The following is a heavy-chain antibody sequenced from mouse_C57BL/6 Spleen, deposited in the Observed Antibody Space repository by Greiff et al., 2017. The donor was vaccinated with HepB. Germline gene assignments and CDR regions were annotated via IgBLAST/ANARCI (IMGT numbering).Heavy chain of an antibody. V-gene: IGHV5-9*01. D-gene: IGHD2-1*01. J-gene: IGHJ4*01. CDR1: GFTFSSYT. CDR2: ISGGGGNT. Sequence: DVKLQESGGGLVKPGGSLKLSCAASGFTFSSYTMSWVRQTPEKRLEWVATISGGGGNTYYPDSVKGRFTISRDNAKNTLYLQMSSLRSEDTALYYCARRGNYGNSLYAMDYWGQGTSVTVSS. CDR3: ARRGNYGNSLYAMDY.